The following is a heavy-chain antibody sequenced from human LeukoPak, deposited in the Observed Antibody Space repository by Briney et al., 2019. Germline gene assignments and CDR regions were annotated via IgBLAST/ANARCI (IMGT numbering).Heavy chain of an antibody. V-gene: IGHV1-2*02. D-gene: IGHD6-6*01. J-gene: IGHJ4*02. CDR2: INPNSGGT. Sequence: ASVKVSCKASGYTLTGYSMHWVRQAPGQGLEWMGWINPNSGGTNYAQKFQGRVTMTRDTSISTAYMELSRLRSDDTAVYYCARRKKSSSTLDYWGQGTLVTVSS. CDR3: ARRKKSSSTLDY. CDR1: GYTLTGYS.